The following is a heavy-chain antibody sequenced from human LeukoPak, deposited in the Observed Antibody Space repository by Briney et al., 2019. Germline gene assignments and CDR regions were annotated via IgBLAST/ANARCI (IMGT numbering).Heavy chain of an antibody. CDR1: GFTFSNYG. Sequence: GGSLRLSCAASGFTFSNYGMTWVRQAPGKGLEWVSAISGGGGSTYYADSVKGRFTISRDNSKNTLYLQMNSLRAEDTAVYYCAKSTLIVVITLFDYWGQGTLVTVSS. V-gene: IGHV3-23*01. J-gene: IGHJ4*02. CDR3: AKSTLIVVITLFDY. D-gene: IGHD3-22*01. CDR2: ISGGGGST.